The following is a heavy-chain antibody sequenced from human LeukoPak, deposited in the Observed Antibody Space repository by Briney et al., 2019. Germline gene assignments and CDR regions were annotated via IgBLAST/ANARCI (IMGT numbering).Heavy chain of an antibody. V-gene: IGHV3-7*04. D-gene: IGHD2-8*01. CDR1: GFNFNNYW. CDR3: ARGDVLYGY. J-gene: IGHJ4*02. Sequence: PGGSLRLSCAASGFNFNNYWMSWVRQAPGKGLEWVANMKQDGSEKYYVDSVKGRFTISRDNAKNSLYLQMNSLRAEDTAVYYCARGDVLYGYWGQGTLVTVSS. CDR2: MKQDGSEK.